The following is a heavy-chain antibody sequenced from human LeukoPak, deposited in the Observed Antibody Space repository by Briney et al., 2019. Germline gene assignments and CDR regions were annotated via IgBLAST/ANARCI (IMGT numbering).Heavy chain of an antibody. J-gene: IGHJ4*02. CDR3: TRRFDS. Sequence: GGSLRLSCVAPGFTLSSYSMNWVRQAPGKGLEWVSYISDTGSTIAYADSVKGRFTMSRDEAKNSLHLQMNSLRDEDTAVYYCTRRFDSWGQGVLVTVSS. CDR1: GFTLSSYS. CDR2: ISDTGSTI. V-gene: IGHV3-48*02.